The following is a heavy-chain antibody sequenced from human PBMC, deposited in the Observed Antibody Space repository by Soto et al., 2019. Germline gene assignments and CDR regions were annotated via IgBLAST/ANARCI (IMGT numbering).Heavy chain of an antibody. V-gene: IGHV1-8*01. CDR2: MNPNSGDT. J-gene: IGHJ6*03. CDR3: ARGLKMLRVFGLKTYYYYYMDV. Sequence: QVHLVQSGAEVKKPGASVKVSCKASGYTFTSYDINWVRQVAGQGREWMGWMNPNSGDTAYAQEFQGRVIRSRNTSISIAYMELSSLRPADTAVYYCARGLKMLRVFGLKTYYYYYMDVWGKGTTVTRSS. CDR1: GYTFTSYD. D-gene: IGHD3-10*01.